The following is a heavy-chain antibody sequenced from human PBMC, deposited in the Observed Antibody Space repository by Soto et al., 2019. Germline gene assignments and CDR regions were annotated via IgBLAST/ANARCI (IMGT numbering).Heavy chain of an antibody. CDR1: GGSFSGYD. Sequence: SETLSLTCAVYGGSFSGYDWSWIRQPPGKGLEWIGEINHSGSTNYNPSLKSRVNISVDTSKNQFSLKLSSVTAADTAVYYCARRTVTTWRFDYWGQGTLVTVSS. D-gene: IGHD4-17*01. CDR2: INHSGST. V-gene: IGHV4-34*01. J-gene: IGHJ4*02. CDR3: ARRTVTTWRFDY.